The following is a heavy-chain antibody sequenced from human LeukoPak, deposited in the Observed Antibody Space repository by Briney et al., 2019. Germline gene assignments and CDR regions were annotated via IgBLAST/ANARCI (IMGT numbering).Heavy chain of an antibody. CDR3: ARAPTVTAESAFGY. J-gene: IGHJ4*02. CDR2: ISSSSSTI. D-gene: IGHD4-17*01. Sequence: GGSLRLSCAASGFTFSSYSMNWVRQAPGKGLEWVSYISSSSSTIYYADSVKGRFTISRDNAKNSLYLQMNSLRAEDTAVYYCARAPTVTAESAFGYWGQGTLVTVSS. CDR1: GFTFSSYS. V-gene: IGHV3-48*01.